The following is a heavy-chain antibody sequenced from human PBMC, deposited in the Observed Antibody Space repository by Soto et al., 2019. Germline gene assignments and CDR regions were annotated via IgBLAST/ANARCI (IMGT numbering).Heavy chain of an antibody. D-gene: IGHD2-15*01. CDR3: AKGSGGGRNYNWFDP. Sequence: GGSLRLSCAASGFTFSSYAMSWVRQAPGKGLEWVSAISSGGGNTYYADSVKGRFTISRDNSKNTLYLQMNSLRAEDTALYYCAKGSGGGRNYNWFDPWGQGALVTVS. CDR1: GFTFSSYA. V-gene: IGHV3-23*01. J-gene: IGHJ5*02. CDR2: ISSGGGNT.